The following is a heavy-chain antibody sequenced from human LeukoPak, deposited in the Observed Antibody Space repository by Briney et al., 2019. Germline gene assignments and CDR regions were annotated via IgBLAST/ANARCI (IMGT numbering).Heavy chain of an antibody. V-gene: IGHV1-69*04. CDR3: ARGADTAMLDHYYYGMDV. D-gene: IGHD5-18*01. CDR2: IIPILCIA. Sequence: SVKVSCKSSGGTFSSYAISWVRQAPGQGLEWMGRIIPILCIANNAQKFQGRVTITADKSTSTAYMELSSVRSEDTAVYYCARGADTAMLDHYYYGMDVWGQGTTVSVSS. CDR1: GGTFSSYA. J-gene: IGHJ6*02.